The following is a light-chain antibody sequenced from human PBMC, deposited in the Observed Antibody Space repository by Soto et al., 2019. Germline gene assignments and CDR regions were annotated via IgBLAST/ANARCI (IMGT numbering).Light chain of an antibody. CDR3: QQYNSYCT. J-gene: IGKJ1*01. V-gene: IGKV1-5*03. Sequence: DIQMTQSPSTLSASVGDRVTISCRASQSISSWLAWYQQKPGKAPKLLNYKASSLERGVSSRFSGRGSGTEFTLTISSLQPDDFATYYCQQYNSYCTFGQGTKVEIK. CDR1: QSISSW. CDR2: KAS.